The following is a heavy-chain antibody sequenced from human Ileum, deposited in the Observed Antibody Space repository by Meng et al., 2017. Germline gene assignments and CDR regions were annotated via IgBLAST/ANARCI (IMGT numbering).Heavy chain of an antibody. D-gene: IGHD2-8*01. CDR3: AKQIATNVMQAFDI. J-gene: IGHJ3*02. CDR1: GFMFSTYA. V-gene: IGHV3-23*01. Sequence: GSLKISCAASGFMFSTYAMSWVRQAPGKGLEWVSAIRNSGDGTYCADSVKGRFTISRDNSKNTLYLQMNSLRAEDTAVCYCAKQIATNVMQAFDIWGQGTMVTVSS. CDR2: IRNSGDGT.